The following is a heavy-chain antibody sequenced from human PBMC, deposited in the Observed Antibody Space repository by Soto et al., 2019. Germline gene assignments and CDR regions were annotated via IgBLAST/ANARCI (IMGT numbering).Heavy chain of an antibody. CDR1: GYTFTGYY. J-gene: IGHJ4*02. Sequence: ASVRVSCKACGYTFTGYYMHWVRQAPGQGLEWMGWINPNSGGTNYAQKFQGWVTMTRDTSISTAYMELSRLRSDDTAVYYCARELLSGWAPFDYWAQGTLVTVSS. CDR3: ARELLSGWAPFDY. D-gene: IGHD6-19*01. V-gene: IGHV1-2*04. CDR2: INPNSGGT.